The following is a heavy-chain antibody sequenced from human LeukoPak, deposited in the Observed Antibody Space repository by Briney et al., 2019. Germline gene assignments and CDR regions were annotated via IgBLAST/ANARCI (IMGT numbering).Heavy chain of an antibody. CDR3: ARDWGGLGGVAVAGFRWGYFDY. Sequence: PGRSLRLSCAASGFTFSSYGMHWVRQAPGKGLEWVALIWYDGSSKHYADSVRGRFTISRDNSKNTLYLQMNSLRAEDTAVYYCARDWGGLGGVAVAGFRWGYFDYWGQGTLVTVSS. J-gene: IGHJ4*02. CDR1: GFTFSSYG. V-gene: IGHV3-33*01. CDR2: IWYDGSSK. D-gene: IGHD6-19*01.